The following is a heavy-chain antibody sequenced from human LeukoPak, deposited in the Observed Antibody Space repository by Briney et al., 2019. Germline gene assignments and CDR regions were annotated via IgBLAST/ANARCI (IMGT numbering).Heavy chain of an antibody. D-gene: IGHD1-26*01. V-gene: IGHV3-23*01. J-gene: IGHJ4*02. CDR3: ASPLYSGSYLGSF. Sequence: GGSLRLSCAASGFTFSNYAMNWVRQAPGKGLEWVSAISGSGDSTYYADSVKGRFTISRDNSKNTLFLLMNSLRADDTAVYYCASPLYSGSYLGSFWGQGTLVTVSS. CDR2: ISGSGDST. CDR1: GFTFSNYA.